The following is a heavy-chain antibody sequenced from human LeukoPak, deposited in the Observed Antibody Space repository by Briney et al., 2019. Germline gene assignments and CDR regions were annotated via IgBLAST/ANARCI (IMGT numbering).Heavy chain of an antibody. CDR1: DGSINSYY. V-gene: IGHV4-59*01. D-gene: IGHD1-26*01. CDR3: ARGRSNYYGMDV. J-gene: IGHJ6*02. Sequence: SETLSLTCSVSDGSINSYYWNWIRGPPGKGLEWIGYIYYNGNTNYSPFLKSRATMSVDTSKNLFSLKVSSVTAADTAVYYCARGRSNYYGMDVWGQGTAVTVSS. CDR2: IYYNGNT.